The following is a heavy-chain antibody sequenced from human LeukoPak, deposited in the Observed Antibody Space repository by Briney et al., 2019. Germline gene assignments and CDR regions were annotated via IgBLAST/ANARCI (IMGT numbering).Heavy chain of an antibody. V-gene: IGHV5-51*01. D-gene: IGHD3-10*01. CDR3: AIRPITMVRGVLDYFDY. Sequence: GESLKISCKGSGYSFTTYWIAWVRQMPGKGLEWMGIINPGDSDTRYSPSFQGQVTISADQSISTAHLQWNSLKASDTAMYYCAIRPITMVRGVLDYFDYWGQGTLVTVSS. J-gene: IGHJ4*02. CDR1: GYSFTTYW. CDR2: INPGDSDT.